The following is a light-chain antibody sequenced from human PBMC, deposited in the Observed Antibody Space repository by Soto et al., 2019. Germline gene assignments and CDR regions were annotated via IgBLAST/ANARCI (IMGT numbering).Light chain of an antibody. Sequence: DIQMTQSPYTLSASVGDRVTITCRASQSISNWLAWYQQKPGKAPKLLIYDVSRLESGVPSRFSGSGSGTEFTLTISSLQPYDFATYYCQQYNSYPWTFGQGTKVEIK. CDR1: QSISNW. CDR2: DVS. V-gene: IGKV1-5*01. CDR3: QQYNSYPWT. J-gene: IGKJ1*01.